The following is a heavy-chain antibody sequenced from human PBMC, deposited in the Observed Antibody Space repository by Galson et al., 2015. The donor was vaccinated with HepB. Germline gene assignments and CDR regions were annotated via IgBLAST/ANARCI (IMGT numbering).Heavy chain of an antibody. Sequence: SGGSISSTSYYWGWVRQPPGKGLEWIGNIFYNGNTYYNPSLKRRVTISLDTSKNQFSLKLSSVTAADTAVYYCVREGALGELFDYWGQGTPVTVSS. CDR2: IFYNGNT. J-gene: IGHJ4*02. CDR3: VREGALGELFDY. V-gene: IGHV4-39*07. CDR1: GGSISSTSYY. D-gene: IGHD3-10*01.